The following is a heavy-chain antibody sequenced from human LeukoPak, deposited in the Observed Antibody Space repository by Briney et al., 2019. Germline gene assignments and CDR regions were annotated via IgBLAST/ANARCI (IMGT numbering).Heavy chain of an antibody. CDR3: ARGGPYYYDSSGYSIFDY. CDR1: GFTFSSYS. V-gene: IGHV3-21*01. CDR2: ISSSSSYI. Sequence: GGSLRLSCAASGFTFSSYSMNWVRQAPGKGLEWFSSISSSSSYIYYADSVKGRFTISRDNAKNSLYLQMNSLRAEDTAVYYCARGGPYYYDSSGYSIFDYWGQGTLVTVSS. J-gene: IGHJ4*02. D-gene: IGHD3-22*01.